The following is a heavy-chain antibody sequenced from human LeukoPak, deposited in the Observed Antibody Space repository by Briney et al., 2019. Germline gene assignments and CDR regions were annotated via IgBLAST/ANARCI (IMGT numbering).Heavy chain of an antibody. J-gene: IGHJ4*02. CDR3: ARPHYDILTGYYSVSPPGY. Sequence: GASVKVSCKASGYTFTGYYIHWVRQAPGQGLEWMGWINPNSGGTNYAQKFQGRVTMTRDTPISTAYMDLSRLTSDDTAVYYCARPHYDILTGYYSVSPPGYWGQGTLVTVSS. V-gene: IGHV1-2*02. CDR1: GYTFTGYY. D-gene: IGHD3-9*01. CDR2: INPNSGGT.